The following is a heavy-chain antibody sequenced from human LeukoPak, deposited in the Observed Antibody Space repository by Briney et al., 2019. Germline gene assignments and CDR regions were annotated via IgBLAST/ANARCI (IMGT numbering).Heavy chain of an antibody. CDR1: GFTFSSYG. J-gene: IGHJ4*02. CDR2: ISNDGSSK. V-gene: IGHV3-30*18. Sequence: GRSLRLSCAASGFTFSSYGMHWVRQAPGKGLEWVAVISNDGSSKYYADSVKGRFTLSRDISKNTLYLQMNSLRAEDTAVYYCAKDPPRYCRGGYCLPDYWGQGALVTVSS. D-gene: IGHD2-15*01. CDR3: AKDPPRYCRGGYCLPDY.